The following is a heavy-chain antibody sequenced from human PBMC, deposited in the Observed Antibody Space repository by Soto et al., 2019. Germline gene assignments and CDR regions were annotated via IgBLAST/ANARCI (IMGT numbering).Heavy chain of an antibody. CDR2: MQPSTGRP. CDR3: ARGVSAGVDY. D-gene: IGHD1-26*01. Sequence: QVQLVQSGAEVREPGASVKVSCKASGYSFTSLDINWVRQTAGQGLEWMGWMQPSTGRPGYAQKFQGRVTMTRDTSINTAYMELTTLTSDDTAFYYCARGVSAGVDYWGQGTLVTVSS. CDR1: GYSFTSLD. V-gene: IGHV1-8*01. J-gene: IGHJ4*02.